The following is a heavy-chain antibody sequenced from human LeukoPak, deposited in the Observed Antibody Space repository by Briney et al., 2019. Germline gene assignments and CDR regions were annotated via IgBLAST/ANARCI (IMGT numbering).Heavy chain of an antibody. CDR1: GGSISSYY. CDR3: AATSGYAGYFDL. V-gene: IGHV4-59*01. J-gene: IGHJ2*01. D-gene: IGHD5-12*01. Sequence: SETLSLTCTVSGGSISSYYWSWIRQPPGKGLEWIGYIYYSGTTNYNPSLKSRVAMSVDTSKNQFSLKLSSVTAADTAVYYRAATSGYAGYFDLWGRGTLVTVSS. CDR2: IYYSGTT.